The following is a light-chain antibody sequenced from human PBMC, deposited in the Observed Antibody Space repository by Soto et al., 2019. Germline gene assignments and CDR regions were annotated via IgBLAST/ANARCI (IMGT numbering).Light chain of an antibody. Sequence: EIVFTQSPGTLTLSPGDGATLSCRASQSVSSNYLAWYQQKAGQAPRLLIYGASARATGIPARFSGSGSGAEYTLTISSLQSEDFAVYYCQQYDKWPRTFGQGTKVDI. CDR3: QQYDKWPRT. J-gene: IGKJ1*01. CDR2: GAS. CDR1: QSVSSN. V-gene: IGKV3-15*01.